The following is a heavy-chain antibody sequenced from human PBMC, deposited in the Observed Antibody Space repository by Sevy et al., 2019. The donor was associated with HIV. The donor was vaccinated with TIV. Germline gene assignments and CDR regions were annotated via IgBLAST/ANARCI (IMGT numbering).Heavy chain of an antibody. CDR3: SKNTAAAGAGCFDY. CDR1: GFTFSHYG. CDR2: IHFDGSDI. D-gene: IGHD6-13*01. V-gene: IGHV3-30*02. Sequence: GGSLRLSCAASGFTFSHYGMHWVRQAPGKGLEWVSFIHFDGSDISYSDSVKGRFTISRDNSRNTFYLQMTSLRSEDTALYFCSKNTAAAGAGCFDYWGQGTLVTVSS. J-gene: IGHJ4*02.